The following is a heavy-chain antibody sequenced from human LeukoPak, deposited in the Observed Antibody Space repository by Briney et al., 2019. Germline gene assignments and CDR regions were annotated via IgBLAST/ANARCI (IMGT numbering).Heavy chain of an antibody. CDR2: TYYRSKWYN. CDR3: ARDRWAPTVGRPPYYYGMDV. V-gene: IGHV6-1*01. CDR1: GDSISSNSAA. J-gene: IGHJ6*02. Sequence: SQTLSLTCAISGDSISSNSAAWNWIRQSPSRGLEWLGRTYYRSKWYNDYAVSVKSRITINPDTSKNQFSLQLNSVTPEDTAVYYCARDRWAPTVGRPPYYYGMDVWGQGTTVTVSS. D-gene: IGHD4-23*01.